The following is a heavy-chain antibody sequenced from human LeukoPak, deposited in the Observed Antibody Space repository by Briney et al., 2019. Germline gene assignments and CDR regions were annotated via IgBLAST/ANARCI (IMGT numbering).Heavy chain of an antibody. CDR2: ISSSSSYI. CDR3: AKAYLSSGWYYAGLDY. V-gene: IGHV3-21*03. D-gene: IGHD6-19*01. Sequence: GGSLRLSCAASGFTFSSYSMNWVRQAPGKGLEWVSSISSSSSYIYYADSVKGRFTISRDNAKNSLYLQMNSLRAEDTAVYYCAKAYLSSGWYYAGLDYWGQGTLVTVSS. J-gene: IGHJ4*02. CDR1: GFTFSSYS.